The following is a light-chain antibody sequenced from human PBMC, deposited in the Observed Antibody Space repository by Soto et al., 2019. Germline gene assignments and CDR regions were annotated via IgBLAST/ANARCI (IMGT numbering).Light chain of an antibody. J-gene: IGKJ5*01. Sequence: AIQLTQSPSSLSASVGDRVNITCRASQGISSAFAWYQQKPGKVPKLLIYDASSLESGVPSRFTGSGSGTDFTLTISSLQPEDFATYYCQQFDTYPLTFGQGTRLEIK. CDR1: QGISSA. CDR3: QQFDTYPLT. V-gene: IGKV1-13*02. CDR2: DAS.